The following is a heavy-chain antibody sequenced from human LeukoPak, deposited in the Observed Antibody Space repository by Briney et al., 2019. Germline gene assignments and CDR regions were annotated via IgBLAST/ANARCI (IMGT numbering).Heavy chain of an antibody. CDR3: ARHVEVATTNFDY. Sequence: SETLSLTCTVSGGSISSYYWSWIRQPPGKGLEWIGYIYYSGSTNYNPSLKSRVTISVDTSKNQFSLKLSSVTAADTAVYYCARHVEVATTNFDYWGQGTLVTVSS. V-gene: IGHV4-59*08. CDR2: IYYSGST. CDR1: GGSISSYY. J-gene: IGHJ4*02. D-gene: IGHD5-12*01.